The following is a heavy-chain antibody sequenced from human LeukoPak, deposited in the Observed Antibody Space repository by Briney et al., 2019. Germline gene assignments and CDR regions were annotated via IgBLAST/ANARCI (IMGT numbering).Heavy chain of an antibody. CDR3: ARFLYGDPYNFDY. J-gene: IGHJ4*02. V-gene: IGHV4-59*01. CDR1: GGSISSYY. D-gene: IGHD4-17*01. CDR2: IYYSGST. Sequence: PSETLSLTCTVSGGSISSYYWSWIRQPPGKGLELIGYIYYSGSTNHNPSLKSRVTISVDTSKNQFSLKLSSVTAADTAVYYCARFLYGDPYNFDYWGQGTLVTVSS.